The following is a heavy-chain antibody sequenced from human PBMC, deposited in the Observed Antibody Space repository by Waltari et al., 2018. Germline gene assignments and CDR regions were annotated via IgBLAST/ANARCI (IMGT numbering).Heavy chain of an antibody. CDR3: VTALGDRSSASRPFDV. V-gene: IGHV1-69-2*01. CDR2: VDPEDGET. CDR1: GYRFTDYC. D-gene: IGHD3-10*01. Sequence: EVQLLPSGTELKKPGSTVKVSCQVSGYRFTDYCMHWVQQAPGKGRQWMGLVDPEDGETIYAERFQGRVTITADTSTETAFMELSSRTSDDTAVYYCVTALGDRSSASRPFDVWGLGTLITVSS. J-gene: IGHJ3*01.